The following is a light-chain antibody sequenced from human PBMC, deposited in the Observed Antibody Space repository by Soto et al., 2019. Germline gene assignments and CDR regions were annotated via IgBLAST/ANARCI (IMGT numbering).Light chain of an antibody. J-gene: IGKJ1*01. CDR1: QSVNHN. Sequence: DRVLTQSPATLSASPGARVSLSCRASQSVNHNLAWYQQEPCQAPRLLIFDKSSRAPGVPARFSGSGSGTEFTLTISSLQPDDFATYYCQQYNSYSGTFGQGTKVDI. CDR3: QQYNSYSGT. CDR2: DKS. V-gene: IGKV3-15*01.